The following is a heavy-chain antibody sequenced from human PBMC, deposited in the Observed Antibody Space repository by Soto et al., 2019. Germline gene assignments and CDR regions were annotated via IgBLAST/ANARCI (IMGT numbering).Heavy chain of an antibody. CDR3: ANRGGDLGKYYFDY. Sequence: EVQLLESGGDLVQPGGSLRLSCAASGFTFSNYAMSWVRQAPGKGLEWVSGISSSGAYSYYVDSVKGRFTISRDNSKNTVYLEMNSLRAEDTAVYHCANRGGDLGKYYFDYWGQGTLVTVTS. D-gene: IGHD2-21*02. CDR2: ISSSGAYS. V-gene: IGHV3-23*01. J-gene: IGHJ4*02. CDR1: GFTFSNYA.